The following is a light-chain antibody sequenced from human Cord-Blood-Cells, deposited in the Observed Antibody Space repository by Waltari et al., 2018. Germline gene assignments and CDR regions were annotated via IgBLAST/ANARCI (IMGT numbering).Light chain of an antibody. CDR3: SSYTSSSTVV. V-gene: IGLV2-14*01. CDR1: SSDVGGYNY. J-gene: IGLJ2*01. CDR2: DVS. Sequence: QSALTQPASVSGSPGQSITISCTGTSSDVGGYNYVSWYQQHPGKAPKLMIYDVSKRPSGVSSRFSGSKSGHTASLTISGLQAEDEADYYCSSYTSSSTVVFGGGTKLTVL.